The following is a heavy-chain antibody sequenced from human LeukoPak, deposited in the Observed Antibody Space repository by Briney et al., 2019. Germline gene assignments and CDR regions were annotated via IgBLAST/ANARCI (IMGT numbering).Heavy chain of an antibody. CDR3: ARGPYYYYDSSGYYLPFFDY. V-gene: IGHV4-31*03. Sequence: PSQTLSLTCTVSGGSISSGGYYWSWIRQHPGKGLEWIGYIYYSGSTYYNPSLKSRVTISVDTSKNQFSLKLSSVTAADTAVYYCARGPYYYYDSSGYYLPFFDYWGQGTLVTVSS. CDR1: GGSISSGGYY. J-gene: IGHJ4*02. D-gene: IGHD3-22*01. CDR2: IYYSGST.